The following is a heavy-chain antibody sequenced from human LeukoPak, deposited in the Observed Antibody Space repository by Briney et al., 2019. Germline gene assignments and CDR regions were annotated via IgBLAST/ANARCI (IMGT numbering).Heavy chain of an antibody. CDR3: AKDQGSGNYYPLDY. Sequence: GGSLRLSCAASGFTFSSYGIHWVRQAPGKGLEWVALISYDGGNKYYADSVKGRFTISRDNSKNTLYLQVNSRRPEDTAVYYCAKDQGSGNYYPLDYWGQGTLVTVSS. CDR2: ISYDGGNK. V-gene: IGHV3-30*18. CDR1: GFTFSSYG. J-gene: IGHJ4*02. D-gene: IGHD1-26*01.